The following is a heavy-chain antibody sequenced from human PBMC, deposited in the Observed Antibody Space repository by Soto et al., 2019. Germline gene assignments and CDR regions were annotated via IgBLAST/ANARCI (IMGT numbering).Heavy chain of an antibody. CDR3: ARDFGGLRYFDWLPYDY. D-gene: IGHD3-9*01. CDR2: ISSSSSYI. CDR1: GFTFSSYS. J-gene: IGHJ4*02. Sequence: PGGSLRLSCAASGFTFSSYSMNLVRQAPGKGLEWVSSISSSSSYIYYADSVKGRFTISRDNAKNSLYLQMNSLRAEDTAVYYCARDFGGLRYFDWLPYDYWGQGTLVTVSS. V-gene: IGHV3-21*01.